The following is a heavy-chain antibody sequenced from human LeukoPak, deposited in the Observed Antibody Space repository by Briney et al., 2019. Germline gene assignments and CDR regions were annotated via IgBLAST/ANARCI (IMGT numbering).Heavy chain of an antibody. Sequence: ASVKVSCKASGGTFSNYAISWVRQAPGQGLEWMGGIIPIFGTAKYAQKFQGRVTITADESTSTAYMELSSLRSEDTAVYYCARDSSEFLSLIPHWGQGTLVTVSS. J-gene: IGHJ1*01. D-gene: IGHD2-21*01. V-gene: IGHV1-69*13. CDR1: GGTFSNYA. CDR2: IIPIFGTA. CDR3: ARDSSEFLSLIPH.